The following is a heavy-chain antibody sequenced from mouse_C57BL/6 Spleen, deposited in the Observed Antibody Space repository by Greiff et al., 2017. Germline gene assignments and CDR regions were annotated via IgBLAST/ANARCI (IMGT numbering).Heavy chain of an antibody. Sequence: VQLQQSGAELVRPGASVTLSCKASGYTFIDYEMHWVKQTPVHGLEWIGAIDPETGGTAYNQKFKGKAILTADKSSSTAYMELRSLTSEDSAVYYCTTCYGSSYGWYFDVWGTGTTVTVSS. CDR1: GYTFIDYE. J-gene: IGHJ1*03. D-gene: IGHD1-1*01. CDR2: IDPETGGT. CDR3: TTCYGSSYGWYFDV. V-gene: IGHV1-15*01.